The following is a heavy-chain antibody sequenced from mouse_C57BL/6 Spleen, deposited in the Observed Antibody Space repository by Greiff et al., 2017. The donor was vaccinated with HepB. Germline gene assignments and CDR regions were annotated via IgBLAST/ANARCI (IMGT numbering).Heavy chain of an antibody. CDR3: ARDRDYDGP. CDR1: GYSITSGYY. Sequence: EVKLMESGPGLVKPSQSLSLTCSVTGYSITSGYYWNWIRQFPGNKLEWMGYISYDGSNNYNPSLKNRISITRDTSKNQFFLKLNSVTTEDTATYDCARDRDYDGPWGQGTLVTVSA. V-gene: IGHV3-6*01. CDR2: ISYDGSN. J-gene: IGHJ3*01. D-gene: IGHD2-4*01.